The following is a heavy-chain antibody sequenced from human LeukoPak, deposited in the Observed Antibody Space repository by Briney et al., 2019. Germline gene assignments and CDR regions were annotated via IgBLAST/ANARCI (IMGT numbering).Heavy chain of an antibody. V-gene: IGHV1-18*04. J-gene: IGHJ5*02. Sequence: EASVKVSCKASGYTFTGYYMHWVRQAPGQGLEWMGWMSAYNGNTNYAQKLQGRVTMTTDTSTSTAYMELRSLRSDDTAVYYCARLYGYCSSTSCYESVPDNWFDPWGQGTLVTVSS. CDR3: ARLYGYCSSTSCYESVPDNWFDP. D-gene: IGHD2-2*03. CDR2: MSAYNGNT. CDR1: GYTFTGYY.